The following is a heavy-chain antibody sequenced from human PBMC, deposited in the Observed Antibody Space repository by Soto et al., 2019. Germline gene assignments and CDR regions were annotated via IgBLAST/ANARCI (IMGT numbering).Heavy chain of an antibody. J-gene: IGHJ4*02. V-gene: IGHV3-30*04. CDR1: GFNFSSYA. Sequence: QVQLVESGGGVVQPGRSLRLSCAASGFNFSSYAMHWVRQAPGEWLEWVAVISYDGTKKYYADSVKGRFTISRDNSKNTFYLEMNSLSAEDTAVYYCGREGQPAAGTTPHYWGQGTLVTVSS. D-gene: IGHD6-13*01. CDR3: GREGQPAAGTTPHY. CDR2: ISYDGTKK.